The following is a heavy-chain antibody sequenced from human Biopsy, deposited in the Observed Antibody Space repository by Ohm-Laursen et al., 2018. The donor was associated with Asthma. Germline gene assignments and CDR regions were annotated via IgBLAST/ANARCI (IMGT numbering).Heavy chain of an antibody. CDR3: ARKAGPCISRTCYSLDF. D-gene: IGHD2-2*01. J-gene: IGHJ4*02. V-gene: IGHV1-69*13. CDR1: GGTFNTYV. CDR2: INSVFGTT. Sequence: AASVKVSCNSLGGTFNTYVIGWVRQAPGQGLEWMGGINSVFGTTTYPQKFQDRVTITADDSTSTVYMELSSLRSEDTAVYYCARKAGPCISRTCYSLDFWGQGTLVTVSS.